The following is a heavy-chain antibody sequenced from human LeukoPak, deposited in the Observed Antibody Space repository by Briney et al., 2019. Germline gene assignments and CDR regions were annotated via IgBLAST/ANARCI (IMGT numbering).Heavy chain of an antibody. CDR2: IDPSDSYT. V-gene: IGHV5-10-1*01. CDR1: GYSFTSYW. D-gene: IGHD2-2*01. CDR3: ARGGAVERYCSSTSCYWVDAFDI. J-gene: IGHJ3*02. Sequence: HGESLKISCKDSGYSFTSYWISWVRQMPGKGLEWMGRIDPSDSYTNYSPSFQGHVTISADKSISTAYLQWSSLKASDTAMYYCARGGAVERYCSSTSCYWVDAFDIWGQGTMVTVSS.